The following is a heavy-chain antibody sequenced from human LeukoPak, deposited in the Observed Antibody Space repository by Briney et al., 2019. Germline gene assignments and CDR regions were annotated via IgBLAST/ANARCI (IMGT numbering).Heavy chain of an antibody. Sequence: GGSLRLSCAASGFTFSSYSMNWVRQAPGKGLEWVSYISSSSSTIYYADSVKGRFTISRDNAKNSLYLQMNSLRAEDTAVYYCAREALPLYSSGWYYWFDPWGQGTLVTVSS. J-gene: IGHJ5*02. CDR3: AREALPLYSSGWYYWFDP. CDR1: GFTFSSYS. CDR2: ISSSSSTI. V-gene: IGHV3-48*01. D-gene: IGHD6-19*01.